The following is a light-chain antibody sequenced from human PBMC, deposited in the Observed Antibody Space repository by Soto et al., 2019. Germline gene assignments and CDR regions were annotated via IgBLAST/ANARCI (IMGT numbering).Light chain of an antibody. J-gene: IGKJ1*01. V-gene: IGKV3-20*01. Sequence: EIVLTQSPGTLSLSPGERATLSCRASQSVSSNYLAWYQQQRPGQAPRLLIYGASSRATGVPDRFSGSGSGTDCTLAISRLEPEDFAVYYCQQYGDSSWTFGQGTKVEIK. CDR2: GAS. CDR3: QQYGDSSWT. CDR1: QSVSSNY.